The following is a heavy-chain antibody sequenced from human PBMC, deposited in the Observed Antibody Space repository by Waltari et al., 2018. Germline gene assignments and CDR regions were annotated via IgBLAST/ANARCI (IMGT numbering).Heavy chain of an antibody. V-gene: IGHV3-23*01. D-gene: IGHD3-10*01. Sequence: EVQLLESGGGLVQPGGSLRLSCAASGFTFSSYAMSWVRQAPGKGLEWVSASRGSCGSTYYADSVKGRFTISRDNSKNTLYLQMNSLRAEDTAVYYCAKSFLTTVRGVTSYYFDYWGQGTLVTVSS. CDR3: AKSFLTTVRGVTSYYFDY. CDR1: GFTFSSYA. CDR2: SRGSCGST. J-gene: IGHJ4*02.